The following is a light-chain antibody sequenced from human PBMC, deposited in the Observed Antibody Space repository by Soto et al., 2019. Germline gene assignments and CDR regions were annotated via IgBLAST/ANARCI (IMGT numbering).Light chain of an antibody. V-gene: IGKV1-12*01. Sequence: DIQMTQSPSSVSASVGGRVTITCRASQGVSTWLAWYQQKPGKAPNLLIYTASSLQSGVPSRFSGSGSGTDFTLTINGLQPGDFATYYCQQAASFPITFGQGTRLEIK. J-gene: IGKJ5*01. CDR3: QQAASFPIT. CDR2: TAS. CDR1: QGVSTW.